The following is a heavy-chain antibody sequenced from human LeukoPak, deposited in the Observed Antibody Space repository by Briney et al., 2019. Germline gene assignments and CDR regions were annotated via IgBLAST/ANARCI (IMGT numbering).Heavy chain of an antibody. CDR1: GFTFSSYA. CDR2: ISYDGSNK. D-gene: IGHD6-19*01. Sequence: PGGSLRLSCAASGFTFSSYAMHWVRQAPGKGLEWVAVISYDGSNKYYADSVKGRFTISRDNSKNTLYLQMNSLRAEDTAVYYCARDTDRPWLVHSRDYGMDVWGQGTTVTVSS. V-gene: IGHV3-30-3*01. CDR3: ARDTDRPWLVHSRDYGMDV. J-gene: IGHJ6*02.